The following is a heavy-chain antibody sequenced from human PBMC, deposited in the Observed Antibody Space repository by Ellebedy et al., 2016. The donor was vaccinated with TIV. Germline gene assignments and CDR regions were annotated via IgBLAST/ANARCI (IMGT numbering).Heavy chain of an antibody. CDR1: GFTFSSYG. CDR3: AKGNGFDY. V-gene: IGHV3-30*18. D-gene: IGHD2-8*01. Sequence: GGSLRLSXAASGFTFSSYGMHWVRQAPGKGLEWVAVISYDGSNKYYADSVKGRFTISRDNSKNTLYLQMNSLRVEDTAVYYCAKGNGFDYWGQGTLVTVSS. J-gene: IGHJ4*02. CDR2: ISYDGSNK.